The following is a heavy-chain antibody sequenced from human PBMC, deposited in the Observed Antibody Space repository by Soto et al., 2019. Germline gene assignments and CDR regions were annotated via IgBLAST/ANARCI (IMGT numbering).Heavy chain of an antibody. CDR1: GGSISSYY. Sequence: SETLSLTCTVSGGSISSYYWSWIRQPPGKGLEWIGYIYYSGSTNYNPSLKSRVTISVDTSKNQFSLKLSSVTAADTAVYYCASYDYGGKEGPFFDYWGQGTLVTVSS. D-gene: IGHD4-17*01. V-gene: IGHV4-59*01. CDR3: ASYDYGGKEGPFFDY. J-gene: IGHJ4*02. CDR2: IYYSGST.